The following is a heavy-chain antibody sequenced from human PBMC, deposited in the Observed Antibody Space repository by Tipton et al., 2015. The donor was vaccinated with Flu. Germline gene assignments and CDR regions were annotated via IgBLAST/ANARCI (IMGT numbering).Heavy chain of an antibody. V-gene: IGHV3-21*06. CDR1: GFTFNAYT. CDR3: ARDTLTFRGAIVDFEY. CDR2: ISRTGSDI. Sequence: LSCAASGFTFNAYTMNWFRQAPGKGLEWVSSISRTGSDIFYADSVKGRFTISRDNDNYSLYLQMNSLRAEDTAVYYCARDTLTFRGAIVDFEYWGQGSLVTVSS. D-gene: IGHD3-16*02. J-gene: IGHJ4*02.